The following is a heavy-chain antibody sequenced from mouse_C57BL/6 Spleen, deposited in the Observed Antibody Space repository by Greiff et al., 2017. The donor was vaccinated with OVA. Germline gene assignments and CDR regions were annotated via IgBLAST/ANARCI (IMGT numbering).Heavy chain of an antibody. CDR1: GFTFSDYG. D-gene: IGHD2-5*01. CDR3: ARKRYYYSNDEAMDY. V-gene: IGHV5-17*01. CDR2: ISSGSSTI. J-gene: IGHJ4*01. Sequence: EVQVVESGGGLVKPGGSLKLSCAASGFTFSDYGMHWVRQAPEKGLEWVAYISSGSSTIYYADTVKGRFTISRDNAKNTLFLQMTSLRSEDTAMYYCARKRYYYSNDEAMDYWGQGTSVTVSS.